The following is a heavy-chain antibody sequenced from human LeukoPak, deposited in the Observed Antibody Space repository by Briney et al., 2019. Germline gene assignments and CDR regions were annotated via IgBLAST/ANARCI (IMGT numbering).Heavy chain of an antibody. CDR3: AKVPSVDYYNYYMDV. V-gene: IGHV3-23*01. D-gene: IGHD4-23*01. J-gene: IGHJ6*03. Sequence: PGGSLRLSCAASGFTFSNYAMSWVRQAPGKGLEWVSAISGSGISTYYADSVKGRFTISRDNSKNTLYLQMSSLRVEDTAVYYCAKVPSVDYYNYYMDVWGKGSTVTVSS. CDR2: ISGSGIST. CDR1: GFTFSNYA.